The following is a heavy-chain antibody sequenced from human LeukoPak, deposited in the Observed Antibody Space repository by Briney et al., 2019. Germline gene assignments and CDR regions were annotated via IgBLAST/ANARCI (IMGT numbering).Heavy chain of an antibody. CDR3: AKVSSQYCSSTSCYWDY. D-gene: IGHD2-2*01. CDR1: GFTFSSYA. V-gene: IGHV3-23*01. J-gene: IGHJ4*02. CDR2: ISGSGGST. Sequence: GGSLRLSCAASGFTFSSYAMSWVRQAPGKGLEWVSAISGSGGSTYYADSVKGRFTISRDNSKNTLYLQMNSLRAVDTAVYYCAKVSSQYCSSTSCYWDYWGQGTLVTVSS.